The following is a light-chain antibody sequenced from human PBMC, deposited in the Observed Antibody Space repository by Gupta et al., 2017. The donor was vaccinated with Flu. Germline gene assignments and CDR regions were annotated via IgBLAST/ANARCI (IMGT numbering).Light chain of an antibody. CDR2: ASS. CDR3: QKMNSVPFT. CDR1: QHIANY. V-gene: IGKV1-27*01. J-gene: IGKJ4*02. Sequence: DIQMTQSPSSLSASVGDRVTITCRASQHIANYLAWYQQKPGKVPKVLIYASSTLQSGVPSRFSGSGSGKEFTLTISSLQPEDVAIYYCQKMNSVPFTFGGGTRVEIK.